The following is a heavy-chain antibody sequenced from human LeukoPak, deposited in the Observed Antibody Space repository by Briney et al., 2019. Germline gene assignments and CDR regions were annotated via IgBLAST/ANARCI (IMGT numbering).Heavy chain of an antibody. J-gene: IGHJ4*02. V-gene: IGHV4-59*08. CDR3: AKTVFLSGWHFDY. D-gene: IGHD3-3*01. CDR1: GFTFSSYA. Sequence: PGGSLRLSCAASGFTFSSYAMSWIRQPPGKGLEWIGYIYSTGNTNYNPSLKSRVTISVDTSKNQFSLKLSYVTAADTAVYYCAKTVFLSGWHFDYWGQGTLVTVSS. CDR2: IYSTGNT.